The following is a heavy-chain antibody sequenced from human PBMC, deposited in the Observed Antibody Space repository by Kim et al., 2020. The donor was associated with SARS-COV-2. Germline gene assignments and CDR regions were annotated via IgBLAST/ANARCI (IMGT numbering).Heavy chain of an antibody. CDR2: ICYNGRT. J-gene: IGHJ5*02. Sequence: SETLSLTCTVSGDSMTSSRTCWAWIRQPPGKGLEWIGTICYNGRTFYNPSLRGRVTVSQDKSKNQFFLRLSSVTAADTAPIYCARQIGSDWLWAFDPWGQGTLVAVSS. V-gene: IGHV4-39*01. CDR1: GDSMTSSRTC. D-gene: IGHD3-9*01. CDR3: ARQIGSDWLWAFDP.